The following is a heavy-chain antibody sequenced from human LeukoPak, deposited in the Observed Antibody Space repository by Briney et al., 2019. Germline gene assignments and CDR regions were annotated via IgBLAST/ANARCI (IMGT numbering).Heavy chain of an antibody. CDR3: ARDPAVAGFDDAFDI. Sequence: SVKVSCKASGGTFSSYAISWVRQAPGQGLEWMGRIIPIFGTANYAQKFQGRVTITTDESTSTAYMELSGLRSEDTAVYYCARDPAVAGFDDAFDIWGQGTMVTVSS. D-gene: IGHD6-19*01. CDR1: GGTFSSYA. V-gene: IGHV1-69*05. J-gene: IGHJ3*02. CDR2: IIPIFGTA.